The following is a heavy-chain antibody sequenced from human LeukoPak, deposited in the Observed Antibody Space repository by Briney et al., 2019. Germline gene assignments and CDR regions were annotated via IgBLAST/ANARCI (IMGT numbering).Heavy chain of an antibody. Sequence: SETLSLTCAVSGYSISSGYYWGWIRQPPGNGLEWIGSIYHSGSTYYNPSLKSRVTISVDTSKNQFSLKLSSVTAADTAVYYCARQDIVVVPAAIAWFDPWGQGTLVTVSS. CDR1: GYSISSGYY. CDR2: IYHSGST. CDR3: ARQDIVVVPAAIAWFDP. J-gene: IGHJ5*02. V-gene: IGHV4-38-2*01. D-gene: IGHD2-2*01.